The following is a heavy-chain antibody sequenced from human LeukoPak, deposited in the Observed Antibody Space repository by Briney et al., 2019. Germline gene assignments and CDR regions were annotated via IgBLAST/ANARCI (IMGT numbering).Heavy chain of an antibody. J-gene: IGHJ4*02. Sequence: SETLSLTCAVSGGSISSYYWSWIRQPAGKGLEWVGRIYTSGSTNYNPSPKSRVTMSVDTSKNQFSLKLSSVTAADTAVYYCARGQSYYYDSSGETFVYWGQGTLVTVSS. V-gene: IGHV4-4*07. CDR3: ARGQSYYYDSSGETFVY. D-gene: IGHD3-22*01. CDR2: IYTSGST. CDR1: GGSISSYY.